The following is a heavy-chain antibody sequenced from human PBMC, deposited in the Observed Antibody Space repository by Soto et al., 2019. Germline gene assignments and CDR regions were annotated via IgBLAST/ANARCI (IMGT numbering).Heavy chain of an antibody. Sequence: GGSLRLSCAASGFTFSACAMGGVRQAPGMGPEWVSVIAGSGTVTFNADSVKRRFTISRDNSKNTVYLQMSSLRADDTALYFCVKHKAGSNKPFDYWGQGTLVTVSS. V-gene: IGHV3-23*01. CDR1: GFTFSACA. CDR3: VKHKAGSNKPFDY. CDR2: IAGSGTVT. J-gene: IGHJ4*02. D-gene: IGHD6-19*01.